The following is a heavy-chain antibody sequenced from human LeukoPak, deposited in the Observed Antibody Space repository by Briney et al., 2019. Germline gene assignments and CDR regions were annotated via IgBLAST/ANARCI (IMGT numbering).Heavy chain of an antibody. Sequence: SETLSLTCAVSGYSISSGYYWGWVRQPPGKGLEWIANIYHSGNTYYNPSLNNRVTISADTSMNHFSLKLTSVTAADTGVYYCTTLIAAPGSGAPFDYWGQGILVTVSS. V-gene: IGHV4-38-2*01. CDR1: GYSISSGYY. J-gene: IGHJ4*02. D-gene: IGHD6-13*01. CDR3: TTLIAAPGSGAPFDY. CDR2: IYHSGNT.